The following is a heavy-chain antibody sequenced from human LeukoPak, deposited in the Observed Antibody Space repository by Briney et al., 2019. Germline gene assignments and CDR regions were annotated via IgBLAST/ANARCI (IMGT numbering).Heavy chain of an antibody. V-gene: IGHV3-9*01. Sequence: GGSLRLSCAASGCTFDDYAMHWVRQAPGKGLEWVSGISWNSGSIGYADSVKGRFTISRDNAKNSLYLQMNSLRAEDTALYYCAKGFFDYWGQGTLVTVSS. CDR3: AKGFFDY. CDR2: ISWNSGSI. CDR1: GCTFDDYA. J-gene: IGHJ4*02.